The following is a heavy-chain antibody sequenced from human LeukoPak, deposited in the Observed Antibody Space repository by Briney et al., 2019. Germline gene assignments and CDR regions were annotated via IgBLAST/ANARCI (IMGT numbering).Heavy chain of an antibody. V-gene: IGHV4-34*01. J-gene: IGHJ4*02. CDR2: INHSGST. D-gene: IGHD3-22*01. CDR1: GGSFSGYY. Sequence: PSETLSLTCAVYGGSFSGYYWSWIRQPPGKELEWIGEINHSGSTNYNPSLKSRVTISVDTSKNQFSLKLSSVTAADTAVYYCARVPITMIVVVSYYFDYWGQGTLVTVSS. CDR3: ARVPITMIVVVSYYFDY.